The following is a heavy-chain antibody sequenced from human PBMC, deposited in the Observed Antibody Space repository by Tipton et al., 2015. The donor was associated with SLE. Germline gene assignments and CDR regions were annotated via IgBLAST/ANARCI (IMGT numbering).Heavy chain of an antibody. J-gene: IGHJ4*02. Sequence: QLVQSGAEVKKPGASVKVSCRASGYTFTSYGISWVRQAPGQGLEWMGWISAYKGNTNYAQNLQARVTMTIDTSTSTAYMELRSLRSDDTAVYYCGRADHGDSLLHYWGQGTLVTVSS. CDR3: GRADHGDSLLHY. CDR2: ISAYKGNT. CDR1: GYTFTSYG. V-gene: IGHV1-18*01. D-gene: IGHD4-17*01.